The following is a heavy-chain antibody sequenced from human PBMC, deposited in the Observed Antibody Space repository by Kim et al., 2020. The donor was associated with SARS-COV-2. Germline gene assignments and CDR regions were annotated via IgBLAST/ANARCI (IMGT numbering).Heavy chain of an antibody. Sequence: SVKGRFTISRDNAKNSLYLQMNSLRADDTAVYYCARERWELLKYYYHMDVWGQGTTVTVSS. D-gene: IGHD1-26*01. CDR3: ARERWELLKYYYHMDV. V-gene: IGHV3-48*03. J-gene: IGHJ6*02.